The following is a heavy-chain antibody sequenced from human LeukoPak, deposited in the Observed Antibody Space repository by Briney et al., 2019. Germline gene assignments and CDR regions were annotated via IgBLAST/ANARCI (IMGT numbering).Heavy chain of an antibody. CDR3: ASISVLLWFGGFDP. D-gene: IGHD3-10*01. V-gene: IGHV3-48*03. CDR2: ISSSGSTI. Sequence: GGSLRLSCAASGFTFSSYELNWVRQAPGKGLEWVSYISSSGSTIKYADSVKGRFTISRGSAKNSLYLQMNSLRAEDTAVYYCASISVLLWFGGFDPWGQGTLVTVSS. CDR1: GFTFSSYE. J-gene: IGHJ5*02.